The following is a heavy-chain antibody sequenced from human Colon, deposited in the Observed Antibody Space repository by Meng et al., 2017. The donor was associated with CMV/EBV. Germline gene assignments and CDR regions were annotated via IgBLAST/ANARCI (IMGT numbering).Heavy chain of an antibody. CDR2: IYFTGGT. Sequence: SETLSLTCTVSGGSIVDSYAYWAWIRQSPGKDLEWIGNIYFTGGTHSNPSLKSRVSFSVDTSKNQFSLTLNSVSAADTAVYFCAGERTLGATDYWGQGTLVTVSS. J-gene: IGHJ4*02. CDR1: GGSIVDSYAY. D-gene: IGHD1-26*01. CDR3: AGERTLGATDY. V-gene: IGHV4-39*07.